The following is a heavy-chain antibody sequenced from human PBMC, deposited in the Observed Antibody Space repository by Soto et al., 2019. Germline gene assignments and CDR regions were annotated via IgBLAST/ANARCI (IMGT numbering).Heavy chain of an antibody. CDR1: GGSISSSNW. J-gene: IGHJ4*02. CDR3: ARAHTYYDSSGYYLPYFDY. D-gene: IGHD3-22*01. CDR2: IYHSGST. Sequence: SETLSLTCAVSGGSISSSNWCSWVRQPPGKGLEWIGEIYHSGSTNYNPSLKSRVTISVDKSKNQFSLKLSSVTAADTAVYYCARAHTYYDSSGYYLPYFDYWGQGTLVTVSS. V-gene: IGHV4-4*02.